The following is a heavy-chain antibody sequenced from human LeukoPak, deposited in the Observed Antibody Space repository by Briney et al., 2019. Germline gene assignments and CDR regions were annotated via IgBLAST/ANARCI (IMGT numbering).Heavy chain of an antibody. Sequence: SETLSLTCTVSGGSFTSHYWSWIRQPAGKGLEWIGRISSSGSTNYNPSLKSRVTMSIDTPRNQFSLKLSSVTAADTAIYYCGRDSHGGSGWFGFFDYWGQSTLVTVSS. CDR2: ISSSGST. CDR3: GRDSHGGSGWFGFFDY. D-gene: IGHD6-19*01. V-gene: IGHV4-4*07. J-gene: IGHJ4*02. CDR1: GGSFTSHY.